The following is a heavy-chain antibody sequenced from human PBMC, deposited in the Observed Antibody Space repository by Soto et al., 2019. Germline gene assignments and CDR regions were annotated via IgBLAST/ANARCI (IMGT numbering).Heavy chain of an antibody. CDR1: GGSFSGYY. CDR2: IYYSGST. V-gene: IGHV4-34*01. CDR3: ARLYGSGRNVKRYYFDY. Sequence: SETLSLTCAVYGGSFSGYYWSWIRQPPGKGLEWIGSIYYSGSTYYNPSLKSRVTISVDTSKNQFSLKLSSVTAADTAVYYCARLYGSGRNVKRYYFDYWGQGTLVTVSS. J-gene: IGHJ4*02. D-gene: IGHD3-10*01.